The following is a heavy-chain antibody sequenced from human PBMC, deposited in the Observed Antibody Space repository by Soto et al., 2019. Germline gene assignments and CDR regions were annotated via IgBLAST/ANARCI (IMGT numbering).Heavy chain of an antibody. D-gene: IGHD3-22*01. CDR1: GFTFSSYG. Sequence: PGGSLRLSCAASGFTFSSYGMHWVRQAPGKGLEWVAVISYDGSNKYYADSVKGRFTISRDNSKNTLYLQMNSLRAEDTAVYYCAKARAPKVVVKYYFDYWGQGTLVTVSS. CDR2: ISYDGSNK. CDR3: AKARAPKVVVKYYFDY. J-gene: IGHJ4*02. V-gene: IGHV3-30*18.